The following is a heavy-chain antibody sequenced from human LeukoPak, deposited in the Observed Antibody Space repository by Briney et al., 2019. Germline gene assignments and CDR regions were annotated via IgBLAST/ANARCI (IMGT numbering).Heavy chain of an antibody. CDR2: INSDATST. Sequence: GGSLRLSCAASGFSFNNFVMNWVRQAPGKGLVWVSRINSDATSTSYADSVRGRFTISRDDAKNTMYLQMNSLRAEDTAMYYCVRGSPGYSSSWHAYWGQGTLVTVSS. CDR1: GFSFNNFV. V-gene: IGHV3-74*01. J-gene: IGHJ4*02. CDR3: VRGSPGYSSSWHAY. D-gene: IGHD6-13*01.